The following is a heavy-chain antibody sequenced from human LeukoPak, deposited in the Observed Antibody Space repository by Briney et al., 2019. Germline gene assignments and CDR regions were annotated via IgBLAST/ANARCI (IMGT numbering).Heavy chain of an antibody. CDR3: AKDGVYDILSGPFYYYGMDV. CDR2: IKHDGSEK. D-gene: IGHD3-9*01. CDR1: GFTFNNYW. Sequence: PGGSLRLACAVSGFTFNNYWMSWVRQAPGKGLEWVAHIKHDGSEKYYVDSVKGRFTISRDNSKNTLYLQMNSLRAEGTAVYYCAKDGVYDILSGPFYYYGMDVWGQGTTVTVSS. J-gene: IGHJ6*02. V-gene: IGHV3-7*01.